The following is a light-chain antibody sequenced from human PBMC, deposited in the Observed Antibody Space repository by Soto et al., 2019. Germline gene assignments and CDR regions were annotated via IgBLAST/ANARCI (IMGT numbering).Light chain of an antibody. CDR1: QTVNSN. J-gene: IGKJ1*01. Sequence: EIVMTQSPATLSVSPGERATLSFRASQTVNSNLAWYQQKPGQAPRLLIYGASTRATGIPARFSGSGSGTEFTLTISSLQSEDFAVYYCQQYNNWPRTFGQGTKV. CDR2: GAS. V-gene: IGKV3-15*01. CDR3: QQYNNWPRT.